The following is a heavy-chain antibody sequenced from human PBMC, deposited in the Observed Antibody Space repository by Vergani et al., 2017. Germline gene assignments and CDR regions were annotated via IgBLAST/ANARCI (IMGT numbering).Heavy chain of an antibody. D-gene: IGHD3-3*01. CDR2: IYPGDSDT. CDR1: GYSFTSYW. Sequence: EVPLVQSGAEVKKPGESLKISCKGSGYSFTSYWIGWVRQMPGKGLEWMGIIYPGDSDTRYSPSFQGQVTISADKSISTAYLQWSSLKASDTAMYYCARGPLLDGFWSGYFIHYYYYGMDVWGQGTTVTVSS. J-gene: IGHJ6*02. CDR3: ARGPLLDGFWSGYFIHYYYYGMDV. V-gene: IGHV5-51*01.